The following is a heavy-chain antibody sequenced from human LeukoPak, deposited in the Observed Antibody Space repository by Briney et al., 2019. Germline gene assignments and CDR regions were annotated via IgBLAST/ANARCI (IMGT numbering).Heavy chain of an antibody. V-gene: IGHV1-2*02. CDR3: ARMNDASAFDI. CDR2: INPNSGGT. J-gene: IGHJ3*02. CDR1: GYTFTGYY. Sequence: GASVKVSCKASGYTFTGYYMHWVRQAPGQGLEWMGWINPNSGGTNYAQKFQGSVTMTTDTSISTAYMGLSRLRSDDTALYYCARMNDASAFDIWGQGTMVTVSS.